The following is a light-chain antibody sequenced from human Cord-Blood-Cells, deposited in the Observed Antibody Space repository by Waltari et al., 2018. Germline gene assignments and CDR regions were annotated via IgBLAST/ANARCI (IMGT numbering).Light chain of an antibody. CDR3: QQSYSTPLT. CDR1: QSISSY. V-gene: IGKV1-39*01. CDR2: AAS. Sequence: DIQMTQSPSSLSASVGDRVTITCRASQSISSYLNWYQQKPGKAPKLLIYAASSLQSGVPSRCGGSGSGTDFTLTISSLQPEDFATYYCQQSYSTPLTFGGGTKVEIK. J-gene: IGKJ4*01.